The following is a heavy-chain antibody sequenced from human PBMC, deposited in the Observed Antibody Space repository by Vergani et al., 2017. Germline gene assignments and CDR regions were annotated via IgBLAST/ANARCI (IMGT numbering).Heavy chain of an antibody. V-gene: IGHV4-39*01. CDR3: ARHSTVEWLVKLGWIDP. D-gene: IGHD6-19*01. CDR2: IYYCGST. Sequence: QLQLQESGPGLVKPSATLSLPCSVSGSSIRSSNYYWGWIRPPPGKGLEWIASIYYCGSTYYNPSLKSRVTISVDTSKNQFSLKLSSVTAADPAVYFCARHSTVEWLVKLGWIDPWGQGILVTVSS. J-gene: IGHJ5*02. CDR1: GSSIRSSNYY.